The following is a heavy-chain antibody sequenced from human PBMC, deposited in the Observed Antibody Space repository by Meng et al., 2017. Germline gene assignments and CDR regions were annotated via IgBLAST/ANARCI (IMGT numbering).Heavy chain of an antibody. CDR1: GGSFSGYY. D-gene: IGHD5-12*01. CDR3: ARQRGPDF. J-gene: IGHJ4*02. Sequence: VPVQESCPGLLMPCETLSITCAVYGGSFSGYYWNWIRQPPGKGLEWIGEINEFGSTNYNPSLKSRVTILVDTSKNQFSLKLRSVTAADTAVYYCARQRGPDFWGQGSLVTVSS. V-gene: IGHV4-34*01. CDR2: INEFGST.